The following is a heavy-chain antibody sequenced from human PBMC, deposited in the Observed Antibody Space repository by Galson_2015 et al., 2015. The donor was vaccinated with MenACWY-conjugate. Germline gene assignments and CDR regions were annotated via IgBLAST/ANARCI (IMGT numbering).Heavy chain of an antibody. V-gene: IGHV4-34*01. Sequence: SETLSLTCAVYGGSFSVSYWSWIRQPPGKGLEWIGEINHSGSTNYNPSLKSRVTISVDTSKNQFSLKLSSVTAADTAVYYCARPTTVTGGNAFDIWGQGTMVTVSS. CDR3: ARPTTVTGGNAFDI. CDR2: INHSGST. D-gene: IGHD4-11*01. J-gene: IGHJ3*02. CDR1: GGSFSVSY.